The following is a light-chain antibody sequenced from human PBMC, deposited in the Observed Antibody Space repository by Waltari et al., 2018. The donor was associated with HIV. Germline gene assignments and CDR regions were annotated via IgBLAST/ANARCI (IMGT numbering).Light chain of an antibody. CDR2: QDS. CDR1: NLCAQY. CDR3: QAWDGSTEV. Sequence: SYELTQPPSVSVSPGQTATITCSGDNLCAQYIFWYQQKPGQSPRLVIYQDSRRPSGIPERLSGSNSGNTATLTISGTQAVDEADYYCQAWDGSTEVFGTGTTVTVL. J-gene: IGLJ1*01. V-gene: IGLV3-1*01.